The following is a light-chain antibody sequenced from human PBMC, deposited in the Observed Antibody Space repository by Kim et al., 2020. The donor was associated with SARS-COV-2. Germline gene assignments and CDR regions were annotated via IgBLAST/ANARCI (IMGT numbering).Light chain of an antibody. V-gene: IGKV3-20*01. CDR3: QQYTGSPIT. J-gene: IGKJ5*01. CDR1: QSVRNGY. Sequence: SPGERPTLSCRASQSVRNGYLAWYQQKPGQAPRLLIYDASSRATGIPDRFSGSGSGTDFTLTISRLEPEDFAVYYCQQYTGSPITFGQGTRLETK. CDR2: DAS.